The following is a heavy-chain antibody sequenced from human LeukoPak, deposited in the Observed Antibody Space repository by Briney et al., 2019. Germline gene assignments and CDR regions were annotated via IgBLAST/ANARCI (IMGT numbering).Heavy chain of an antibody. J-gene: IGHJ4*02. Sequence: GGSLRLSCVVSGFSFSDYLMSWVRQAPGKGLEWVANIKKDGSEKYYVDSVKGRFTISRDNAKNSLYLQMNSLRADDTAVYYCARDWSSDFDYWGQGTLVTVSS. CDR2: IKKDGSEK. D-gene: IGHD1-26*01. V-gene: IGHV3-7*01. CDR1: GFSFSDYL. CDR3: ARDWSSDFDY.